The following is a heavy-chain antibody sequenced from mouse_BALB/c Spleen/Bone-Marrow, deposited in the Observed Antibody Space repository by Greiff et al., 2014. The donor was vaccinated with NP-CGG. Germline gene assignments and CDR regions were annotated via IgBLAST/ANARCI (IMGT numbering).Heavy chain of an antibody. CDR2: ISRGGTT. CDR3: ARNYYGTFAY. D-gene: IGHD1-1*01. Sequence: VESGGGLVKPGGSLKLSCAASGFTFSSYAMSWVRQTPVKRLEWVASISRGGTTYYPDSVKGRFTISRDNARNILYLQMSGLRSEDTAMYYCARNYYGTFAYWGQGTLVTVSA. J-gene: IGHJ3*01. V-gene: IGHV5-6-5*01. CDR1: GFTFSSYA.